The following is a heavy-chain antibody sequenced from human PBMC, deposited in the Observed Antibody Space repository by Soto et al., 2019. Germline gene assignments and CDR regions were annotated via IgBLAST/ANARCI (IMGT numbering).Heavy chain of an antibody. Sequence: EVQLVESGGGLVKPGGSLRLSCAASGFTFSNAWMSWVRQAPGKGLEWVGRIKSKTDGGTTDYAAPVKGRFTISRDNSKNTLYLQMNRLKTEDTAVYYCTTEAMVRGVIITITRDYWGQGTLVTVSS. CDR1: GFTFSNAW. CDR2: IKSKTDGGTT. CDR3: TTEAMVRGVIITITRDY. D-gene: IGHD3-10*01. V-gene: IGHV3-15*01. J-gene: IGHJ4*02.